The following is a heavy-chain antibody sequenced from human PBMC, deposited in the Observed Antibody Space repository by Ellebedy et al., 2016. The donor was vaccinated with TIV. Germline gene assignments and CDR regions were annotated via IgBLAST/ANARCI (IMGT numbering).Heavy chain of an antibody. CDR1: GFTSGAYA. Sequence: PGGSLRLSCTLSGFTSGAYAMRWVRQAPGKGLEWVGFIRSKTYGATTEYAASVKGRFIISRDDSKSIAYLQMNSLKREDTAVYWCTRVKGTMIRRVDVFDIWGQGTLVTVSS. CDR2: IRSKTYGATT. V-gene: IGHV3-49*04. J-gene: IGHJ3*02. CDR3: TRVKGTMIRRVDVFDI. D-gene: IGHD3-10*01.